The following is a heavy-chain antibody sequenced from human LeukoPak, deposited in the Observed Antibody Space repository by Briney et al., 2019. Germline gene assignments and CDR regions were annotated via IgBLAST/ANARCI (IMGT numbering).Heavy chain of an antibody. CDR1: GYTFTSYG. V-gene: IGHV1-18*01. CDR3: ARGPGVSGGPYSFDY. J-gene: IGHJ4*02. Sequence: ASVKVSFKASGYTFTSYGISWVRQAPGQGLEWMGWISGYTGKTNSAQILQGRVTMTTDTSTSTAYMELKSLRSDDTAVYYCARGPGVSGGPYSFDYWGQGTLVTVSS. D-gene: IGHD4-23*01. CDR2: ISGYTGKT.